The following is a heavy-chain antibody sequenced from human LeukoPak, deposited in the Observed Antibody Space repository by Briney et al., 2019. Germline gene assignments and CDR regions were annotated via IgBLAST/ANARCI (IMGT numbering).Heavy chain of an antibody. J-gene: IGHJ6*02. D-gene: IGHD6-13*01. Sequence: GGSLRLSCAASGFTFSSYGMHWVRQAPGKGLEWVAVIWYDGSNKYYADSVKGRFTISRDNSKNTLYLQMNSLRAEDMAVYYCARGPSSSWFKYYYYGMDVWGQGTTVTVSS. CDR1: GFTFSSYG. V-gene: IGHV3-33*01. CDR3: ARGPSSSWFKYYYYGMDV. CDR2: IWYDGSNK.